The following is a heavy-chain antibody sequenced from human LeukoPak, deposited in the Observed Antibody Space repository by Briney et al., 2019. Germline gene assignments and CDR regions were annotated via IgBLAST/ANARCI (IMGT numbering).Heavy chain of an antibody. J-gene: IGHJ5*02. D-gene: IGHD4-23*01. CDR1: GGSISSYH. V-gene: IGHV4-59*01. CDR2: IYYSGST. Sequence: SETLTLTCTVSGGSISSYHWSWIRQPPGKGLEWIGYIYYSGSTNYNPSLKSRVTISVDTSKNQFSLKLSSVTAADTAVYYCAKVSGGNSDWFDPWGQGTLVTVSS. CDR3: AKVSGGNSDWFDP.